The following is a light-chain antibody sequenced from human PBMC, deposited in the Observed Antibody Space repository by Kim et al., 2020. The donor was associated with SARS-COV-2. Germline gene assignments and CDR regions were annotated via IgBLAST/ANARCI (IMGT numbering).Light chain of an antibody. CDR1: QSVLYSYNNKYY. V-gene: IGKV4-1*01. J-gene: IGKJ1*01. CDR3: QQYYSPPWT. Sequence: DIVMTQSPDSLAVSLGERATINCKSSQSVLYSYNNKYYLAWYQQKAGQPPKLFIYWASTRESGVPDRFSGSGSGTDFTLTISSLQAEDVAVYVCQQYYSPPWTFGQGTKVDIK. CDR2: WAS.